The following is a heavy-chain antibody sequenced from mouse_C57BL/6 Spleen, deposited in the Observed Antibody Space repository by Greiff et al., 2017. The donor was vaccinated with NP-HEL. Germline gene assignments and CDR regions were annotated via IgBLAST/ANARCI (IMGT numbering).Heavy chain of an antibody. CDR3: ARGDYYGSRSYFDV. CDR1: GYAFSSSW. Sequence: QVQLKESGPELVKPGASVKISCKASGYAFSSSWMNWVKQRPGKGLEWIGRIYPGDGDTNYNGKFKGKATLTADKSSSTAYMQLSSLTSEDSAVYFCARGDYYGSRSYFDVWGTGTTVTVSS. J-gene: IGHJ1*03. CDR2: IYPGDGDT. V-gene: IGHV1-82*01. D-gene: IGHD1-1*01.